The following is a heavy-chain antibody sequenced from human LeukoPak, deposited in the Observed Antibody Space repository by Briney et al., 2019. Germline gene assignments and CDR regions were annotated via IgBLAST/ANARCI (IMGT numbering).Heavy chain of an antibody. J-gene: IGHJ5*02. CDR3: PSLYGDYVGP. V-gene: IGHV4-31*03. CDR2: IYYRGST. CDR1: GGSISSDAYY. D-gene: IGHD4-17*01. Sequence: TASETLSLTCTVSGGSISSDAYYWSWIRQHPGKGLEWIGYIYYRGSTYYNPSLKTRLTISVDTSKNQFSLKLSSVTAADTAVYYCPSLYGDYVGPWGQGTLVTVSS.